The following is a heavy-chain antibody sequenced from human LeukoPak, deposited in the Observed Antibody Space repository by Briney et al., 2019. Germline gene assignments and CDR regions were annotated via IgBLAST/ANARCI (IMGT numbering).Heavy chain of an antibody. J-gene: IGHJ4*02. V-gene: IGHV3-23*01. D-gene: IGHD3-22*01. CDR3: AKGNYYFDSSGYFHFDY. CDR2: ISVSGGTT. CDR1: GFTFSSYA. Sequence: GGSLRLSCAASGFTFSSYAMSWVRQAPGKGLEWVSTISVSGGTTYYADSVKGRFAISRDNSKNTVSLQMNSLRAEDTAVYYCAKGNYYFDSSGYFHFDYWGQGTQVTVSS.